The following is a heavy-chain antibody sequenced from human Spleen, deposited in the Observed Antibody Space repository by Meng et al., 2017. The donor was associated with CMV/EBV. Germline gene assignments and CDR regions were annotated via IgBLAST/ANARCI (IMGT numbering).Heavy chain of an antibody. V-gene: IGHV4-34*01. CDR2: INHSGST. Sequence: QGQLQQWGAGLLKPSGTLSLSCAGYGWSFSGYYWSWIRQPPGKGLEWIGEINHSGSTNYNPSLKSRVTISVDTSKNQFSLKLSSVTAADTAVYYCARVKRDWNPRPNYFDYWGQGTLVTVSS. CDR1: GWSFSGYY. D-gene: IGHD1-1*01. J-gene: IGHJ4*02. CDR3: ARVKRDWNPRPNYFDY.